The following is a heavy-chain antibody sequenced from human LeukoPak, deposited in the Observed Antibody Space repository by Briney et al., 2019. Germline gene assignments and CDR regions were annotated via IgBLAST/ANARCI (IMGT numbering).Heavy chain of an antibody. D-gene: IGHD1-26*01. V-gene: IGHV3-23*01. Sequence: PGGSLRLSCAASGFTFSSYAMTWVRQAPGKGLEWVSVISASGSGSGTYYADSVKGRFTISRDNSMNTLYLQMNNLRAEDTAVYYCAKDQEHFGSYGNLDYWGQGTLVTVSS. J-gene: IGHJ4*02. CDR3: AKDQEHFGSYGNLDY. CDR1: GFTFSSYA. CDR2: ISASGSGSGT.